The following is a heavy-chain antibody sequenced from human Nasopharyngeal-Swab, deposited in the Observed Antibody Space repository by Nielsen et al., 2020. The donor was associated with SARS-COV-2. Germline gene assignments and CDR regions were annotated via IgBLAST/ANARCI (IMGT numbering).Heavy chain of an antibody. V-gene: IGHV3-30*04. CDR1: GFTFSSYA. J-gene: IGHJ4*02. CDR3: ARDRSGYFLDY. Sequence: GESLKISCAASGFTFSSYAMHWVRQAPGKGLEWVAVTSYDGSDKYYADSVKGRFTISRDNSKNTLYLQMNSLRAEDTAVYYCARDRSGYFLDYWGQGTLVTVSS. D-gene: IGHD3-22*01. CDR2: TSYDGSDK.